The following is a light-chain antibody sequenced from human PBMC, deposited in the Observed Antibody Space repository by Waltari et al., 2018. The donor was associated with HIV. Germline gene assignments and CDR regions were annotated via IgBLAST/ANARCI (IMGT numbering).Light chain of an antibody. V-gene: IGLV3-19*01. J-gene: IGLJ2*01. CDR1: SLRIYY. CDR2: GKN. CDR3: NSRDSSGNHVI. Sequence: SSELTQDPAVSVALGQTVRITCQAGSLRIYYSPWYQQKPGQAPVLVMYGKNNRPSGIPDRFSGSSSRNTASLTITGTQAEDEADYYCNSRDSSGNHVIFGGGTKLTVL.